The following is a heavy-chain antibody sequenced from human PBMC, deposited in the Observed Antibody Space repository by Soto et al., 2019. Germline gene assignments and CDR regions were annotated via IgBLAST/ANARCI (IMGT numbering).Heavy chain of an antibody. V-gene: IGHV1-18*01. Sequence: QVQLVQSGAEVKKPGAPVKVSCKASGYTFTSYGISWVRQAPGQGLEWMGWISAYNGNTNYAQKLQGRVTMTTDTSTSTAYMELRSLRSDDTAVYYCARPYYDYIWGSYIDNWFDPWGQGTLVTVSS. D-gene: IGHD3-16*01. CDR3: ARPYYDYIWGSYIDNWFDP. J-gene: IGHJ5*02. CDR1: GYTFTSYG. CDR2: ISAYNGNT.